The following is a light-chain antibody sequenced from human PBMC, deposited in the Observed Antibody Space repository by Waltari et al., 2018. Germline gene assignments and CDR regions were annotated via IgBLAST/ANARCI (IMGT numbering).Light chain of an antibody. CDR1: SSDVGGYKY. Sequence: QSALTQPASVSGSPGQSITISCTGTSSDVGGYKYVSWYQQHTGKAPKLMIYDVSNRPSGVSNRFSGSKSGNTASLTISGLQAEDEADYYCSSYTSSSTLDVVFGGGTKLTVL. J-gene: IGLJ2*01. CDR2: DVS. V-gene: IGLV2-14*01. CDR3: SSYTSSSTLDVV.